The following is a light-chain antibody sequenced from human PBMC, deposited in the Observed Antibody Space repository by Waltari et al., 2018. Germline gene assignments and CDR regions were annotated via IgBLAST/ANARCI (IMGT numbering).Light chain of an antibody. V-gene: IGLV2-11*01. Sequence: QSALTQPRSVYGSPGQSVTISCTGSSSDVGGYNAVSWYQQFPGKGPKVLIYDVSKRLSGVPDRFSGSKSGNTASLTISGLQAEDEAAYYCCSYAGTYTFFVFGSGTEVTVL. CDR2: DVS. CDR3: CSYAGTYTFFV. J-gene: IGLJ1*01. CDR1: SSDVGGYNA.